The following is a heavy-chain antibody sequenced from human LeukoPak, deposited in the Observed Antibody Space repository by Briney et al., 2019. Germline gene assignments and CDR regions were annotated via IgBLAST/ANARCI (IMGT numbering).Heavy chain of an antibody. V-gene: IGHV3-30*01. J-gene: IGHJ4*02. CDR2: ISYDGNNK. CDR1: GFIFSSYP. D-gene: IGHD1-26*01. CDR3: ARGGGATDQ. Sequence: GRPLRLSCAASGFIFSSYPMHWVRQAPGKGLEWVAVISYDGNNKYYADSVKGRFTISRDNSKNTLYLQMNSLRAEDTAVYYCARGGGATDQWGQGTLVTVSS.